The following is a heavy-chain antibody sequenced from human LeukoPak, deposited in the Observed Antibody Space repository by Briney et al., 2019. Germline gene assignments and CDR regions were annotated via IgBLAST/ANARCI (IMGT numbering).Heavy chain of an antibody. CDR3: ARGDIVVVVVNRRPFDP. CDR2: ISYDGSNK. D-gene: IGHD2-15*01. CDR1: GFTFSSYA. Sequence: GGSLRLSCAASGFTFSSYAMHWVRQAPGKGLEWVAVISYDGSNKYYADSVKGRFTISRDNSKNTLYLQMNSLRAEDTVVYYCARGDIVVVVVNRRPFDPWGQGTLVTVSS. J-gene: IGHJ5*02. V-gene: IGHV3-30-3*01.